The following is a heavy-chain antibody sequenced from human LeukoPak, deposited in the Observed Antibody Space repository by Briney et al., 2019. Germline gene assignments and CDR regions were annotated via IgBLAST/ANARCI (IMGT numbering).Heavy chain of an antibody. D-gene: IGHD2/OR15-2a*01. CDR1: GFTFSSYA. V-gene: IGHV3-30-3*01. Sequence: GRSLRLSCAASGFTFSSYAMHWVRQAPGKGLEWVAVISYDGSNKYYADSVKGRFTISRDNSKNTLYLQMNSLRAEDTAVYYCARAEILYYYGMDVWGQGTTVTVSS. J-gene: IGHJ6*02. CDR2: ISYDGSNK. CDR3: ARAEILYYYGMDV.